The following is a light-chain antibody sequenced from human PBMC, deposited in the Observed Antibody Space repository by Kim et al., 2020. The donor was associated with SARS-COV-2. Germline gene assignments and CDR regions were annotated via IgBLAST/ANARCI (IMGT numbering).Light chain of an antibody. CDR2: GAS. V-gene: IGKV3-20*01. CDR3: QQDDSSPSYS. Sequence: EIVLTQSPGTLSLSPGERATLSCRASQSVSSSYLAWYQQKPGQAPRLLIYGASSRATGIPDRFSGSGSGTDFTLTNSRLEPGDFAVYSCQQDDSSPSYSFGQGNKLEL. J-gene: IGKJ2*03. CDR1: QSVSSSY.